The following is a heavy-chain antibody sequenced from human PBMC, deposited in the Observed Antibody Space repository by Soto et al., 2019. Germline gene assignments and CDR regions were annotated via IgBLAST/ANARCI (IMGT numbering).Heavy chain of an antibody. J-gene: IGHJ6*02. CDR1: GGTFSSYA. Sequence: GASVKVSCKASGGTFSSYAISWVRQAPGQGLEWMGGIIPIFGTANYAQKFQGRVTITADESTRTAYMELSSLRSEDTAVYYCARAVAARPGYYYGMDVWGQGTTVTVSS. D-gene: IGHD6-6*01. CDR3: ARAVAARPGYYYGMDV. CDR2: IIPIFGTA. V-gene: IGHV1-69*13.